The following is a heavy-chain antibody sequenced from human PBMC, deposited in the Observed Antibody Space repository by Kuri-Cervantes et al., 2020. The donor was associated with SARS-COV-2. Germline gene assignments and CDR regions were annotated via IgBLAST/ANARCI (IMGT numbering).Heavy chain of an antibody. CDR2: IRYDGSNK. Sequence: GGSLRLSCAASGFTFSSYGMHWVRQAPGKGLEWVAFIRYDGSNKYYADSVKGRFTISRDNSKNTLYLQMNSLKAVDTAVYYCARDFPAYCTNGVCYSEYFQHWGQGTLVTVSS. J-gene: IGHJ1*01. CDR1: GFTFSSYG. CDR3: ARDFPAYCTNGVCYSEYFQH. D-gene: IGHD2-8*01. V-gene: IGHV3-30*02.